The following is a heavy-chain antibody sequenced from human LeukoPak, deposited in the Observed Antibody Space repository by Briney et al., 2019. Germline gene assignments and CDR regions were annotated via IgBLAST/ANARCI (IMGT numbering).Heavy chain of an antibody. CDR3: ARTKELSTISYFDS. Sequence: PGRSLRLSCAASGFTFSSYGMHWVRQAPGKGLEWVAVISYDGSNKYYADSVKGRFTISRDNAKNSLYLQMNSLRAEDTAVYHCARTKELSTISYFDSWGQGTLVTVSS. J-gene: IGHJ4*02. CDR1: GFTFSSYG. V-gene: IGHV3-30*03. CDR2: ISYDGSNK. D-gene: IGHD5-24*01.